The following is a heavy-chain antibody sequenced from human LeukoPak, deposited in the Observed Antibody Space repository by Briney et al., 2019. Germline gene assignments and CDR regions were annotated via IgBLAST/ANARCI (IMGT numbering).Heavy chain of an antibody. D-gene: IGHD6-13*01. CDR2: IKQDGSEK. CDR3: AREGGSCTSNSCSDYFDY. Sequence: GGSLRLSCAASGFTFSSYWMSWVRQAPGKGLEWVANIKQDGSEKYYVDPVKGRFTISRDNSKDTVFLQMNNLRAEDTAIYYCAREGGSCTSNSCSDYFDYWGQGTLVTVSP. V-gene: IGHV3-7*03. CDR1: GFTFSSYW. J-gene: IGHJ4*02.